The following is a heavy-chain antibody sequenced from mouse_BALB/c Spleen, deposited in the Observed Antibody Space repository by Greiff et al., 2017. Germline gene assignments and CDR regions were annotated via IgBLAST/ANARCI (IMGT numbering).Heavy chain of an antibody. J-gene: IGHJ1*01. CDR3: ARGRADYYGTWYFDV. V-gene: IGHV5-17*02. D-gene: IGHD1-1*01. Sequence: EVKLVESGGGLVQPGGSRKLSCAASGFTFSSFGMHWVRQAPEKGLEWVAYISSGSSTIYYADTVKGRFTISRDNPKNTLFLQMTSLRSEDTAMYYCARGRADYYGTWYFDVWGAGTTVTVSS. CDR1: GFTFSSFG. CDR2: ISSGSSTI.